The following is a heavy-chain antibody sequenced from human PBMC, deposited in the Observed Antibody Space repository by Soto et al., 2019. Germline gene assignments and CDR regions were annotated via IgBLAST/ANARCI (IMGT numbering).Heavy chain of an antibody. V-gene: IGHV4-34*01. J-gene: IGHJ4*02. Sequence: SENVDLTCALYDGSFEGYYWSWIRQSPGKGLEWIGEIHHSGSTKYNPSLKSRVSLSVDTSTKQFSLKMTCMTAADRGVYYCARGVDSWSGYLFWGQGTPVTVSA. CDR1: DGSFEGYY. CDR3: ARGVDSWSGYLF. D-gene: IGHD3-3*01. CDR2: IHHSGST.